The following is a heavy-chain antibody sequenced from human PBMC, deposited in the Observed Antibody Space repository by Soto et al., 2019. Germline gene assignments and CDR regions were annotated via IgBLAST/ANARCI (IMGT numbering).Heavy chain of an antibody. CDR2: IDPSDSYT. D-gene: IGHD5-12*01. CDR1: GISFTKFW. Sequence: PXESLKVSWKCSGISFTKFWISLVLQMPGKGLEWMGRIDPSDSYTSYSPSFQGHVTISADRSISTAYLQWSSLKASDTAMYYCARMERYTGYELHFDYWGQGTQVTVSS. J-gene: IGHJ4*02. CDR3: ARMERYTGYELHFDY. V-gene: IGHV5-10-1*01.